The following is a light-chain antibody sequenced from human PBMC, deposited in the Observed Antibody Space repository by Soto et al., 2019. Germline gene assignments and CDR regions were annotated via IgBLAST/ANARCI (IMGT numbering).Light chain of an antibody. Sequence: EIVSTQSPATLSLSPGVRATLSCRASQTVSSNLAWYQQKPGQAPRLLFYGASSRATDVPARFSGSGSGTDFTLTISRLEPEDFAVYDCQQYGSSQITVGQGTRLEIK. CDR2: GAS. J-gene: IGKJ5*01. V-gene: IGKV3-20*01. CDR3: QQYGSSQIT. CDR1: QTVSSN.